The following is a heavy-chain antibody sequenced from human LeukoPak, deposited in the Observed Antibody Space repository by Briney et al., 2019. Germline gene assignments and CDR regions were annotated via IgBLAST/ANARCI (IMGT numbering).Heavy chain of an antibody. CDR2: ISWNSGSI. CDR1: GFTFDDYA. V-gene: IGHV3-9*03. D-gene: IGHD2-2*01. J-gene: IGHJ3*02. CDR3: AKDMSEAAMPPMTVAFDI. Sequence: PGGSLRLSCAASGFTFDDYAMHWVRQAPGKGLEWVSGISWNSGSIGYADSVKGRFTISRDNAKNSLYLQMNSLRAEDMALYYCAKDMSEAAMPPMTVAFDIWGQGTMVTVSS.